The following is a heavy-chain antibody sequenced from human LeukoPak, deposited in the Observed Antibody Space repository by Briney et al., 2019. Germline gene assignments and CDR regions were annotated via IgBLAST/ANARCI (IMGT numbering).Heavy chain of an antibody. Sequence: PSETLSLTCIVSGGSINSHYWSWIRQPPGKGLEWIGYIYYSGSTNYNPSLKSRVTISVDTSKNQFSLKLNSVTAADTAVYYCARLTSGTHPNFDYWGQGTLVTVSS. J-gene: IGHJ4*02. CDR3: ARLTSGTHPNFDY. V-gene: IGHV4-59*08. CDR2: IYYSGST. D-gene: IGHD3-10*01. CDR1: GGSINSHY.